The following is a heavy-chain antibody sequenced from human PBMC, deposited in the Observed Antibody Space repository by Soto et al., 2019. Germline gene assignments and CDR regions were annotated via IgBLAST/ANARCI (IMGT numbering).Heavy chain of an antibody. CDR3: ARDLGYCNSSGCFRNWFDP. Sequence: QVQLVQSGAEVKTPGASVKVSCRASGYSFRTHGISWVRQAPGQGLEWMGWISTYDDKTNFPQKFQGRITMTTDTSTSTAYVELRSLRSDDPAVYFCARDLGYCNSSGCFRNWFDPWGQGTLVTVSS. V-gene: IGHV1-18*01. D-gene: IGHD2-15*01. J-gene: IGHJ5*02. CDR2: ISTYDDKT. CDR1: GYSFRTHG.